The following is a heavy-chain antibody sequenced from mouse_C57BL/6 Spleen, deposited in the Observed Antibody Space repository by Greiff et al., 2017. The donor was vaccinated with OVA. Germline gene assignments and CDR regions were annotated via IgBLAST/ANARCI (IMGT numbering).Heavy chain of an antibody. Sequence: VQLQQSGPVLVKPGASVKMSCKASGYTFTDYYMNWVKQSHGKSLEWIGVINPYNGGTSYNQKFKGKATLTVDKSSSTAYMELNSLTSEDSAVYYCARSATTVVATRYAMDYWGQGTSVTVSS. CDR3: ARSATTVVATRYAMDY. D-gene: IGHD1-1*01. J-gene: IGHJ4*01. CDR2: INPYNGGT. V-gene: IGHV1-19*01. CDR1: GYTFTDYY.